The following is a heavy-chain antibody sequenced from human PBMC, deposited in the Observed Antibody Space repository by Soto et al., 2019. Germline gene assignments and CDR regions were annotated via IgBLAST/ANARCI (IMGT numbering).Heavy chain of an antibody. Sequence: QVQLVQSGAEVKKPGSSVKVSCKASGGTFSSYAISWVRQAPGQGLEWMGGIIPIFGTANYAQKLQVRVTITADESTSTAYMELSSLRSEDTAVYYCARGPPRSSSWYNWFDHWGQGPLVTVSS. CDR2: IIPIFGTA. D-gene: IGHD6-13*01. CDR3: ARGPPRSSSWYNWFDH. J-gene: IGHJ5*02. CDR1: GGTFSSYA. V-gene: IGHV1-69*01.